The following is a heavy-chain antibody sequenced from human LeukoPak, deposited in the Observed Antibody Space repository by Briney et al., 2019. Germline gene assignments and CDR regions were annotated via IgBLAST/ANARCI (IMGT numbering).Heavy chain of an antibody. CDR3: ARGPASTSTYYYYYYYMDV. CDR1: GYTFTSYD. Sequence: ASVKVSCKASGYTFTSYDINWVRQATGQGLEWIGWENPNRGNTDFAQKFQGRVTITRNTSISTAYMELSSLRSEDTAVYYCARGPASTSTYYYYYYYMDVWGKGTTVTVSS. J-gene: IGHJ6*03. D-gene: IGHD6-6*01. V-gene: IGHV1-8*03. CDR2: ENPNRGNT.